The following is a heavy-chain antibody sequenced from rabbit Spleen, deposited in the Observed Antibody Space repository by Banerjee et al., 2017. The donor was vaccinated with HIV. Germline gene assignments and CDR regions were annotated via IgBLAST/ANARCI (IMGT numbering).Heavy chain of an antibody. CDR1: GFTISNSYY. J-gene: IGHJ6*01. CDR2: IYADSSGST. CDR3: ARDTGTSFSTYGMDL. D-gene: IGHD8-1*01. Sequence: QSLEESGGGLVQPEGSLALTCKASGFTISNSYYMCWVRQAPGKGLEYIACIYADSSGSTVYASWAKGRFTISKTSSTTVTLRMTSLTAADRATYFCARDTGTSFSTYGMDLWGQGTLVTVS. V-gene: IGHV1S40*01.